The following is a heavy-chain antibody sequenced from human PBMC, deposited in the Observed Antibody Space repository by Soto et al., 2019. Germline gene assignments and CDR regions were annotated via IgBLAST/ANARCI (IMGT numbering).Heavy chain of an antibody. V-gene: IGHV3-23*01. Sequence: GGSLRLSCAASGFTFSRYAMGWVRQAPGKGLEWVSAMSGSGGSTYYADSVKGRFTISRDNARNTLSLQMNSLRADDTAVYYCARLSGDHSAFFSYGMDAWGQGTTVTVSS. CDR2: MSGSGGST. CDR1: GFTFSRYA. CDR3: ARLSGDHSAFFSYGMDA. J-gene: IGHJ6*02. D-gene: IGHD2-21*01.